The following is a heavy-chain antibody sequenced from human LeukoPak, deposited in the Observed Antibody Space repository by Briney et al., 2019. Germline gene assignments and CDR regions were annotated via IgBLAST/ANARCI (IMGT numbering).Heavy chain of an antibody. J-gene: IGHJ4*02. D-gene: IGHD6-13*01. V-gene: IGHV1-2*04. CDR2: ISPNSGGT. Sequence: ASVKVSCKASGYTFAGYYMHWVRQAPGQGLEWMGWISPNSGGTNYAQKFQGWVTMTRDTSISTAYMELSRLRSDDTAVYYCARTMYSSSWYVLDYWGQGTLVTVSS. CDR1: GYTFAGYY. CDR3: ARTMYSSSWYVLDY.